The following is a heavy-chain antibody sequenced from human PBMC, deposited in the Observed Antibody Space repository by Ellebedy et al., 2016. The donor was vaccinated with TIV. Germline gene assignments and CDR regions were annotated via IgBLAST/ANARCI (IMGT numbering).Heavy chain of an antibody. V-gene: IGHV4-4*07. CDR2: FFMSGST. CDR1: GGSFSSYY. D-gene: IGHD1-14*01. J-gene: IGHJ2*01. CDR3: ARLRQSRDRSHWYFDL. Sequence: SETLSLTXTVSGGSFSSYYWSWIRQSAGQGLEWIGRFFMSGSTSYNPSLKNRVTMSVDASTTQLSLNLSSVTAADTAVYFCARLRQSRDRSHWYFDLWGRGTLATVSS.